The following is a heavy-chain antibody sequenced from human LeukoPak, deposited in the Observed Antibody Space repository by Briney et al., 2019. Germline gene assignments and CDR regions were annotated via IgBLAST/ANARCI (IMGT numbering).Heavy chain of an antibody. J-gene: IGHJ4*02. CDR1: GFTFSIYA. CDR2: ISGSGGST. D-gene: IGHD3-22*01. Sequence: PGGSLRLSCAASGFTFSIYAMSWVRQAPGKGLEWVSAISGSGGSTYYADSVKGRFTISRDNSKNTLYLQMNSLRAEDTAVYYCAKDLAYYYDSSGYYPGYFDYWGQGTLVTVSS. CDR3: AKDLAYYYDSSGYYPGYFDY. V-gene: IGHV3-23*01.